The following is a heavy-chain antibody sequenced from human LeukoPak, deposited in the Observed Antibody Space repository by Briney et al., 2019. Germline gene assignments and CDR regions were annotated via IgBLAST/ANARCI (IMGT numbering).Heavy chain of an antibody. CDR3: ARASDSHAFDI. J-gene: IGHJ3*02. V-gene: IGHV1-2*02. CDR1: GYTFTGCY. D-gene: IGHD3-22*01. CDR2: INPNSGGT. Sequence: ASVKVSCKASGYTFTGCYMHWVRQAPGQGLEWMGWINPNSGGTNYAQKFQGRVTMTRDTSISTVYMELSSLRSEDTAVYYCARASDSHAFDIWGQGTMVTVSS.